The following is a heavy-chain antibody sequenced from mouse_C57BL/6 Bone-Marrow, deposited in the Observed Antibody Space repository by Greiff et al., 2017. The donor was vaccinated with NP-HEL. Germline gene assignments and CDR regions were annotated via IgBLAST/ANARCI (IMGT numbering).Heavy chain of an antibody. CDR3: ARRHYSNYVGAMDY. CDR2: INPNNGGT. D-gene: IGHD2-5*01. Sequence: VQLQQSGPELVKPGASVKIPCKASGYTFTDYNMDWVKQSRGKSLEWIGDINPNNGGTIYNQKFKGKATLTVDKSSSTAYMELRSLTSEDTAVYYCARRHYSNYVGAMDYWGQGTSVTVSS. V-gene: IGHV1-18*01. CDR1: GYTFTDYN. J-gene: IGHJ4*01.